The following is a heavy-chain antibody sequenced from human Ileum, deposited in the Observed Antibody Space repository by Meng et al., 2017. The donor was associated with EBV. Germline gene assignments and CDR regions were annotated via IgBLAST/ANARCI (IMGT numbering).Heavy chain of an antibody. Sequence: HVQLVQCGAEVKKPGQSGKVPCTGSGDTFNTFAVNWMRQAPGQGLEWMGTIVPLFGKTNYARKFQGRVTITADASAKTVYMELTSVRYEDTAVFFCAVSTMTGSWLDPWGQGTLVTVSS. CDR2: IVPLFGKT. V-gene: IGHV1-69*15. J-gene: IGHJ5*02. CDR3: AVSTMTGSWLDP. D-gene: IGHD3-3*01. CDR1: GDTFNTFA.